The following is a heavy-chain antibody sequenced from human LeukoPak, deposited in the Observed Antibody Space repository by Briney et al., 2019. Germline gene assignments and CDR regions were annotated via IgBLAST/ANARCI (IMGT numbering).Heavy chain of an antibody. CDR1: GGSFSGYY. CDR2: INHSGST. CDR3: GRVWYDSSGFDC. Sequence: SETLSLTCAVYGGSFSGYYWSWIRQPPGKGLEWIGEINHSGSTNYNPSLKSRVTISVDTSKNQFSLKLSSVTAADTAVYYCGRVWYDSSGFDCWGQGTLVTVSS. J-gene: IGHJ4*02. D-gene: IGHD3-22*01. V-gene: IGHV4-34*01.